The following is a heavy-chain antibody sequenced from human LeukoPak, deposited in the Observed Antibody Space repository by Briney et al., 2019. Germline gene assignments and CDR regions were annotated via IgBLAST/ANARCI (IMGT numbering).Heavy chain of an antibody. CDR2: ISGSGGST. CDR1: GFTFSSYA. D-gene: IGHD3-22*01. V-gene: IGHV3-23*01. J-gene: IGHJ4*02. CDR3: AKVGGGYYYDSSGYLDY. Sequence: GGSLRLSCAASGFTFSSYAMSWVRQAPGKGLEWVSAISGSGGSTYYADSVKGRFTIPRDNSKNTLYLQMNSLRAEDTAVYYCAKVGGGYYYDSSGYLDYWGQGTLVTVSS.